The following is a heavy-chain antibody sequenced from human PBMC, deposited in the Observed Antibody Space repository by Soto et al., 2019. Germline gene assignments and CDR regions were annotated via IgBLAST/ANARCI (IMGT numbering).Heavy chain of an antibody. D-gene: IGHD3-3*01. V-gene: IGHV1-18*01. J-gene: IGHJ4*02. CDR3: ARGAQYGYYDFWSGYYTNFDY. CDR1: GYTFTSYG. CDR2: ISAYNGNT. Sequence: ASVKVSFKASGYTFTSYGTSWVRQAPGQGLEWMGWISAYNGNTNYAQKLQGRVTMTTDTSTSTAYMELRSLRSDDTAVYYCARGAQYGYYDFWSGYYTNFDYWGQGTLVTVSS.